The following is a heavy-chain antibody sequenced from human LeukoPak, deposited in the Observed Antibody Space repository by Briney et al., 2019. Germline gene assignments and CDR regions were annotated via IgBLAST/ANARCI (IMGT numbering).Heavy chain of an antibody. V-gene: IGHV1-69*06. J-gene: IGHJ4*02. Sequence: SVKVSCKASGGTFSSYAISWVRQAPGQGLEWMGGIIPIFGTANCAQKFQGRVTITADKSTSTAYMELSSLRSEDTAVYYCARVSVGGIDYFDYWGQGTLVTVSS. CDR1: GGTFSSYA. D-gene: IGHD2-15*01. CDR3: ARVSVGGIDYFDY. CDR2: IIPIFGTA.